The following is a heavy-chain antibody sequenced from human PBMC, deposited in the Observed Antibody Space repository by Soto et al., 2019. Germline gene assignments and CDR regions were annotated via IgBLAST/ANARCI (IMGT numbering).Heavy chain of an antibody. J-gene: IGHJ6*02. CDR2: TYYRSKWYN. Sequence: SQTLSLTCVISGDSVSNNSAAWNWIRQSPSRGLEWLGRTYYRSKWYNDYAVSLKSRITINPDTSKNQFSLQLNSVTPEDTAVYYCARCDYSTSWYFHYGMDVWGQGTTVTVSS. D-gene: IGHD6-13*01. CDR3: ARCDYSTSWYFHYGMDV. CDR1: GDSVSNNSAA. V-gene: IGHV6-1*01.